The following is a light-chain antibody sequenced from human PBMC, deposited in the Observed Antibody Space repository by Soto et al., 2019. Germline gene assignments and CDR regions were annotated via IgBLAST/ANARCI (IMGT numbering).Light chain of an antibody. CDR1: NSDVGGYNY. CDR2: DVS. CDR3: SSYTSSSTLWV. J-gene: IGLJ3*02. Sequence: QSVLTQPASVSGSPGQSITISCTGTNSDVGGYNYVSWYQQYPGKAPKLMIYDVSNRPSGVSNRFSGSKSGNTASLTISGLQAEDEADYYCSSYTSSSTLWVFGGGTQLTVL. V-gene: IGLV2-14*01.